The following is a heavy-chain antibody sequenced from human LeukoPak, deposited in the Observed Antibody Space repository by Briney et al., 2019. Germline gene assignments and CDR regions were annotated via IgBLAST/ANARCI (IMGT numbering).Heavy chain of an antibody. V-gene: IGHV3-7*03. CDR3: ASSRLRFLEWSRATFDY. CDR1: GFTFSSFW. Sequence: GGSLRLSCASSGFTFSSFWMTWVRQAPGKGLEWVANIKQDGSATYYVDSVKGRFTISRDNAENLLFLQMNSLKAEDTAVYYCASSRLRFLEWSRATFDYWGQGTLVTVSS. CDR2: IKQDGSAT. J-gene: IGHJ4*02. D-gene: IGHD3-3*01.